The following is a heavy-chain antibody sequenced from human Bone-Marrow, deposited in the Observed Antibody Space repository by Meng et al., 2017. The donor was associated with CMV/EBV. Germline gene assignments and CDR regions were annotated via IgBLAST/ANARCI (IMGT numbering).Heavy chain of an antibody. CDR1: GFTFSNAW. CDR2: IKSKTDGGTT. D-gene: IGHD3-22*01. J-gene: IGHJ3*02. Sequence: GESLKISCAASGFTFSNAWMSWVRQAPGKGLEWVGRIKSKTDGGTTDYAAPVKGRFTISRDDSKNTLYLQMNSLKTEDTAVYYCTTDYYYDSSGYYPDAFDIWGRGTMVTVSS. CDR3: TTDYYYDSSGYYPDAFDI. V-gene: IGHV3-15*01.